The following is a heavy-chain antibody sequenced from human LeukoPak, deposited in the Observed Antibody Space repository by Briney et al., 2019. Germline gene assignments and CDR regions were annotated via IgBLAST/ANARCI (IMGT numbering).Heavy chain of an antibody. D-gene: IGHD6-19*01. Sequence: GGSLRLSCVASGFMFSSRNMNWVRQAPGKGLEWISYLSSSGSTIYYEDSVQGRFTISRDNAKKSLYLQMDSLRAEDTAVYYCARANGWYLRNYFDYWGQGILVTVSS. J-gene: IGHJ4*02. CDR1: GFMFSSRN. V-gene: IGHV3-48*01. CDR3: ARANGWYLRNYFDY. CDR2: LSSSGSTI.